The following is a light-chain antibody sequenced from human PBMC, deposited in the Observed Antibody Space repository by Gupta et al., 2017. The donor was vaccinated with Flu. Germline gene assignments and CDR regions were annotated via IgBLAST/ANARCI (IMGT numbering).Light chain of an antibody. CDR2: AAS. CDR3: QQSYSTPYT. Sequence: DIQMTQSPSSLPASVGDRVTITCRASQSISSYLNWYQQKPGKAPKLLIYAASSLQSGVPSRFSGSGSGTDFTLTISSLQPEDFATYYCQQSYSTPYTFGQGTQLEIK. J-gene: IGKJ2*01. CDR1: QSISSY. V-gene: IGKV1-39*01.